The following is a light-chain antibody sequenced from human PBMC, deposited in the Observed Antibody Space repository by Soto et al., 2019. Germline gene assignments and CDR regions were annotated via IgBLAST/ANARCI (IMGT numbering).Light chain of an antibody. J-gene: IGKJ1*01. Sequence: EIVMTQSPATLSVSPGERATLSCRASPSVSSNLAWYQQKPGQAPRLLHYGASTRAPGIPARFRGSRSGTDFNLTISTPQSKYCAVDYCQQYNNWPRTFGQGTKVEI. CDR3: QQYNNWPRT. V-gene: IGKV3-15*01. CDR1: PSVSSN. CDR2: GAS.